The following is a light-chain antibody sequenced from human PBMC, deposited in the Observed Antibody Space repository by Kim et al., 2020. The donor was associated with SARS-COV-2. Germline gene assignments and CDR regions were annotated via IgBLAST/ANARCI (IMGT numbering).Light chain of an antibody. CDR1: RANIGSNY. J-gene: IGLJ3*02. CDR3: AAWDDSLSGPRV. CDR2: RNN. Sequence: RVTISCSGSRANIGSNYVYWYQQLPGTAPKLLIYRNNQRPSGVPDRFSGSKSGTSASLAISGLRSEDEADYYCAAWDDSLSGPRVFGGGTQLTVL. V-gene: IGLV1-47*01.